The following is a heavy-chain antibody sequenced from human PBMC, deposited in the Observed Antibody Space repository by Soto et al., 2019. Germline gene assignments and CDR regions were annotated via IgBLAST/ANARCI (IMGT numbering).Heavy chain of an antibody. CDR2: IYYSGST. D-gene: IGHD3-22*01. Sequence: QVQLQESGPGLVKPSQTLSLTCTVSGGSISSGGYYWSWIRQHPGKGLEWIGYIYYSGSTYYNPSLKSRATTAVDTSKNQFSRKLSSVTAADTAVYYCASEVYDSNCFDYWGQGTLVTVSS. V-gene: IGHV4-31*03. CDR1: GGSISSGGYY. J-gene: IGHJ4*02. CDR3: ASEVYDSNCFDY.